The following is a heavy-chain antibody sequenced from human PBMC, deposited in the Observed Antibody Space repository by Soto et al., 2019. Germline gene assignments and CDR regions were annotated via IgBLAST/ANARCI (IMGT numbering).Heavy chain of an antibody. V-gene: IGHV1-24*01. CDR3: ARDLPREEDILTGYYEPSGYYGMDV. D-gene: IGHD3-9*01. CDR1: GYTLTELS. Sequence: ASVKVSCKVSGYTLTELSMHWVRQAPGKGLEWMGGFDPEDGETNYAQKFQGRVTMTEDTSTDTAYMELSSLRSEDTAVYYCARDLPREEDILTGYYEPSGYYGMDVWGQGTTVTVSS. J-gene: IGHJ6*02. CDR2: FDPEDGET.